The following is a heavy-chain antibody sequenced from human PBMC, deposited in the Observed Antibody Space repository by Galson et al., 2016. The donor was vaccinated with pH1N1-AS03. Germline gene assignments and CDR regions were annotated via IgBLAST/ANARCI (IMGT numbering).Heavy chain of an antibody. CDR1: GFTFSSCS. CDR3: ARSRSPDYYDSSTYRPDAFDI. CDR2: ISSSGNYK. Sequence: SLRLSCAASGFTFSSCSMNWVRQAPGKGLEWVSSISSSGNYKYYADSVKGRFTVSRDNAMNSLYLQMNSLRAEDTALYYCARSRSPDYYDSSTYRPDAFDIWGQGTMVTVSS. D-gene: IGHD3-22*01. J-gene: IGHJ3*02. V-gene: IGHV3-21*01.